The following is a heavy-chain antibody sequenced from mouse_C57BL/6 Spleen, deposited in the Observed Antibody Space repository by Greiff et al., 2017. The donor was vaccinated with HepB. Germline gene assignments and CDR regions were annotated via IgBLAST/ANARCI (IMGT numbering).Heavy chain of an antibody. CDR2: ISGGGGNT. CDR3: ARRAQATGAMDY. V-gene: IGHV5-9*01. CDR1: GFTFSSYT. D-gene: IGHD3-2*02. J-gene: IGHJ4*01. Sequence: EVKLQESGGGLVKPGGSLKLSCAASGFTFSSYTMSWVRQTPEKRLEWVATISGGGGNTYYPDSVKGRFTISRDNAKNTLYLQMSSLRSEDTALYYCARRAQATGAMDYWGQGTSVTVSS.